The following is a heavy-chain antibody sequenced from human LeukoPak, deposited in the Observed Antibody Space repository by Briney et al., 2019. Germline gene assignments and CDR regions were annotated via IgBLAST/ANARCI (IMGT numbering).Heavy chain of an antibody. J-gene: IGHJ4*02. CDR3: ARRGSWYYFDY. CDR2: IYYSGST. Sequence: AGGSLRLSCAASGFTFSSYAMSWVRQAPGKGLEWIGYIYYSGSTNYNPSLKSRVTISVDTSKNQFSLKLSSVTAADTAVYYCARRGSWYYFDYWGQGTLVTVSS. V-gene: IGHV4-59*08. CDR1: GFTFSSYA. D-gene: IGHD6-13*01.